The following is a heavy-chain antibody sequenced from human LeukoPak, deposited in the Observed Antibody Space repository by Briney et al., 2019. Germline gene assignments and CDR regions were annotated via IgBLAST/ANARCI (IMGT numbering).Heavy chain of an antibody. CDR3: ARGTLDRGDAFDI. J-gene: IGHJ3*02. V-gene: IGHV4-59*08. Sequence: SETLSLTCTVSGGSISSYYWSWIRQPPGKGLEWIGYIYYSGSTNYNPSLKSRVTISVDTSKNQFSLKLSSVTAADTAVYYCARGTLDRGDAFDIWGQGTMVTVSS. CDR2: IYYSGST. D-gene: IGHD3-10*01. CDR1: GGSISSYY.